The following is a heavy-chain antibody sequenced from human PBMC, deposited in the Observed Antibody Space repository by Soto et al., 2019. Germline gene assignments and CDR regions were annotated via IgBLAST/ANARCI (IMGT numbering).Heavy chain of an antibody. V-gene: IGHV3-33*01. Sequence: GSLRLSCAASGFTFSSYGMHWVRQAPGKGLEWVAVIWYDGSNKYYADSVKGRFTISRDNSKNTLYLQMNSLRAEDTAVYYCAREAAQYYFDYWGQGTLVTVSS. CDR1: GFTFSSYG. CDR3: AREAAQYYFDY. J-gene: IGHJ4*02. D-gene: IGHD6-13*01. CDR2: IWYDGSNK.